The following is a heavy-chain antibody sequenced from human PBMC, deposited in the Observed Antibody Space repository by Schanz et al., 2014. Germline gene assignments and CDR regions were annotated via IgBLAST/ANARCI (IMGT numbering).Heavy chain of an antibody. D-gene: IGHD5-12*01. CDR1: GFTFSRYW. CDR2: YDGSHK. CDR3: AKDMARGGYNWVFDS. V-gene: IGHV3-30*02. J-gene: IGHJ4*02. Sequence: VQLVESGGGLVQPGGSLRLSCAASGFTFSRYWMSWVRQAPGKGLEWVAYDGSHKSYADSVKGRFTISRDNSKNTVYLQMNSLRAEDTAIYYCAKDMARGGYNWVFDSWGQGTLVTVSS.